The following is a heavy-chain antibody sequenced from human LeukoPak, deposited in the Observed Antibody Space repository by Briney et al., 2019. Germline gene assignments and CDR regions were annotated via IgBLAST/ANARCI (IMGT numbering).Heavy chain of an antibody. V-gene: IGHV3-30-3*01. CDR2: ISYDGSNK. D-gene: IGHD1-26*01. CDR3: ARGGRDGFDI. CDR1: GFTFSTYA. J-gene: IGHJ3*02. Sequence: GGSLRLSCAASGFTFSTYAMHWVRQGPGKGLEWVAVISYDGSNKYYADSVKGRFTISRDNSKNTLYLQMSSLSAEDTAVYYCARGGRDGFDIWGQGTMVTVSS.